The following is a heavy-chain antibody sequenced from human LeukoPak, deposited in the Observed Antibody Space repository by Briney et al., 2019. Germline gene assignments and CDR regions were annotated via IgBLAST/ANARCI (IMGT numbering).Heavy chain of an antibody. Sequence: PGGSLRLSCAASGFTFSSYSMNWVRQAPGKGLEWVSYISSLSGTIHYADSVTGRFIISRDNAKNSLFLQMNSLRAEDTAVYYCVRDQGGAASYWGQGTLVTVSS. CDR3: VRDQGGAASY. CDR1: GFTFSSYS. CDR2: ISSLSGTI. V-gene: IGHV3-48*01. J-gene: IGHJ4*02. D-gene: IGHD3-16*01.